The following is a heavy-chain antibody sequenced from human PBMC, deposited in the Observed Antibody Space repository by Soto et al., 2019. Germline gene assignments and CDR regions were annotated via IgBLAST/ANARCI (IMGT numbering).Heavy chain of an antibody. CDR1: GYTLTSYA. CDR2: INAGNGNT. V-gene: IGHV1-3*01. D-gene: IGHD6-19*01. Sequence: GASVKVSCKASGYTLTSYAMHWVRQAPGQRLEWMGWINAGNGNTKYSQKFQGRVTITRDTSASTAYMELSSLRSEDTAVYYCARDSIAVNFDYWGQGTLVTVSS. J-gene: IGHJ4*02. CDR3: ARDSIAVNFDY.